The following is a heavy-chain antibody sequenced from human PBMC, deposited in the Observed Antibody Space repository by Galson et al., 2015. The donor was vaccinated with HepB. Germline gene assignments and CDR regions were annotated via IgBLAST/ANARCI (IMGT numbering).Heavy chain of an antibody. CDR1: GYTLTELS. V-gene: IGHV1-24*01. CDR3: ATERYYYDSSGSFFDY. CDR2: FDPEDGET. J-gene: IGHJ4*02. Sequence: SVKVSCKVSGYTLTELSMHWVRQAPGKGLEWMGGFDPEDGETIYAQKFQGRVTMTEDTSTDTAYMELSSLRSEDTAVYYCATERYYYDSSGSFFDYWGQGTLVTVSS. D-gene: IGHD3-22*01.